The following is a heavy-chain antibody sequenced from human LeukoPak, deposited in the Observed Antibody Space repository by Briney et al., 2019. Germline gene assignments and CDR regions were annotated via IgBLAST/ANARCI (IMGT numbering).Heavy chain of an antibody. V-gene: IGHV3-30-3*01. J-gene: IGHJ5*02. D-gene: IGHD5-24*01. CDR2: ISYDGSNK. CDR3: AKDLVDGYNSNWFDP. Sequence: PGGSLRLSCAASGFTFSSYAMHWVRQAPGKGLEWVAVISYDGSNKYYADSVKGRFTISRDNSKNTLYLQMNSLRAEDTAVYHCAKDLVDGYNSNWFDPWGQGTLVTVSS. CDR1: GFTFSSYA.